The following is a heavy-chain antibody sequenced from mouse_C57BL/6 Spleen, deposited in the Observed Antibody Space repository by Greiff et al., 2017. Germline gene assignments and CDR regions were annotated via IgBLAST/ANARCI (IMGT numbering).Heavy chain of an antibody. CDR2: IRNKANGYTT. CDR1: GFTFTDYY. CDR3: ARCPQYYEDYYAMDY. Sequence: DVHLVASGGGLVQPGGSLSLSCAASGFTFTDYYMSWVRQPPGKALEWLGFIRNKANGYTTEYSASVKGRFTISRDNSQSILYLQMNALRAEDSATYYCARCPQYYEDYYAMDYWGQGTSVTVSS. V-gene: IGHV7-3*01. D-gene: IGHD1-2*01. J-gene: IGHJ4*01.